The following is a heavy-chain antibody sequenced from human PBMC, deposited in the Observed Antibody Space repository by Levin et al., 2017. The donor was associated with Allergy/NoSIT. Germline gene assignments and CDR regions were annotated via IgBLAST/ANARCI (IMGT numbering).Heavy chain of an antibody. CDR2: IYSDGNT. Sequence: GESLKISCAASGFIVSSNYMTWVRQAPGKGLEWVSLIYSDGNTYYADSVKGRFTISRDNSKNTLYLQMNSLRAEDTAVYYCATVITILRGVIIPPDYYYYYMDVWGKGTTVTVSS. CDR3: ATVITILRGVIIPPDYYYYYMDV. CDR1: GFIVSSNY. D-gene: IGHD3-10*01. V-gene: IGHV3-53*01. J-gene: IGHJ6*03.